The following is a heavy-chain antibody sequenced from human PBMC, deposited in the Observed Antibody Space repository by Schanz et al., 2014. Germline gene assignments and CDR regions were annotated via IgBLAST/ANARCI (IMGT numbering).Heavy chain of an antibody. J-gene: IGHJ3*02. V-gene: IGHV4-34*02. Sequence: QVQLQQWGAGLLKPSETLSLTCAVYGGSFSSNYWSWIRQPPGKGLEWIGEINQSGTTNYNPSLKSRVTMSLDTSKIQISLKLRSVTAADAAVYYCARGTRERVLLRSWQFAFDIWGQGTMVTVSS. CDR3: ARGTRERVLLRSWQFAFDI. CDR2: INQSGTT. CDR1: GGSFSSNY. D-gene: IGHD3-10*02.